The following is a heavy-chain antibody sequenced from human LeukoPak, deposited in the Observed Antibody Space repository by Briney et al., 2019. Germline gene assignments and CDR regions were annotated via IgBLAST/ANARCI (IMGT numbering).Heavy chain of an antibody. CDR3: ARGISSSGWLDY. CDR2: LYSGGNT. J-gene: IGHJ4*02. V-gene: IGHV3-53*01. D-gene: IGHD6-19*01. CDR1: GFTVSSNF. Sequence: GGSLRLSCAASGFTVSSNFMSWVRQAPGKGLEWISVLYSGGNTYYADSVKGRFTISRDNSENTLFLQMNSLRAEDTAVYYCARGISSSGWLDYWCQGTLVTVSS.